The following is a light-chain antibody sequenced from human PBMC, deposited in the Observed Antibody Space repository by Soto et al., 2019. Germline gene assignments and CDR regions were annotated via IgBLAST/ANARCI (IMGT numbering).Light chain of an antibody. V-gene: IGKV1-5*01. CDR3: QQYSSYLWT. CDR1: QSINNW. CDR2: DAS. Sequence: DIHMTQSPSTLSASVGDRVTITCRPSQSINNWLAWYQQKPGKAPKLLIYDASSLESGVPSRFTGSGSGTQFTLTISSLQPDDFATYYCQQYSSYLWTFGQGTKVDIK. J-gene: IGKJ1*01.